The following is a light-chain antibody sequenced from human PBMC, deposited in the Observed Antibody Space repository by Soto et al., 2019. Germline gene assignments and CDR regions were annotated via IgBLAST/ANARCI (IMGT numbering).Light chain of an antibody. Sequence: EIVLTHSPGTLSLSPGERATLSCSASQSISSSYLAWYQQKPGQAPRLVIYGASTRATDIPDRFSASGSGTDFTLTISRLEPEDFAVYYCQQYSRAPLTFGQGTKVDIK. J-gene: IGKJ1*01. CDR3: QQYSRAPLT. CDR2: GAS. CDR1: QSISSSY. V-gene: IGKV3-20*01.